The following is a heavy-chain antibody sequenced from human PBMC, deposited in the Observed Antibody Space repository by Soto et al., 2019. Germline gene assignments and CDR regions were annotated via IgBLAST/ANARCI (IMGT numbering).Heavy chain of an antibody. D-gene: IGHD3-3*01. CDR2: ISGSGGST. J-gene: IGHJ4*02. CDR1: GFTFSSYA. V-gene: IGHV3-23*01. Sequence: GGSLSLSCAASGFTFSSYAMSWVRQAPGKGLEWVSAISGSGGSTYYADSVKGRFTISRDNSKNTLYLQMNSLRAEDTAVYYCAKATYDFWSGSQFDYWGQGTLVTVSS. CDR3: AKATYDFWSGSQFDY.